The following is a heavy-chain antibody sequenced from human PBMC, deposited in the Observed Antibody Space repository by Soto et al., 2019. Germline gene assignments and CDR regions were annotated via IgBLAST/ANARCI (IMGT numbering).Heavy chain of an antibody. J-gene: IGHJ5*02. Sequence: GESLKISCRTSGYRFTSYWIAWVRQMPGKGLEWMGIIFPSDSDTRYSPSFQGQVTISADRSTSTVFLQWASLKASDTAVYFCARKDKSGYFNWFDPWGQGTMVAV. D-gene: IGHD3-22*01. CDR1: GYRFTSYW. CDR2: IFPSDSDT. V-gene: IGHV5-51*01. CDR3: ARKDKSGYFNWFDP.